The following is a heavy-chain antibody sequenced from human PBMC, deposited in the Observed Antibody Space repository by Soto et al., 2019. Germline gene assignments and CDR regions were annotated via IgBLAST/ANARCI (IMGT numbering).Heavy chain of an antibody. CDR3: ASRPHYYDSSGLYYYGMDV. CDR2: IDPSDSYT. V-gene: IGHV5-10-1*01. D-gene: IGHD3-22*01. Sequence: GESLKISCKGSGYSFTSYWISWVRQMPGKGLEWMGRIDPSDSYTNYSPSFQGHVTISADKSISTAYLQWSSLKASDTAMYYCASRPHYYDSSGLYYYGMDVWGQGTTGTV. CDR1: GYSFTSYW. J-gene: IGHJ6*02.